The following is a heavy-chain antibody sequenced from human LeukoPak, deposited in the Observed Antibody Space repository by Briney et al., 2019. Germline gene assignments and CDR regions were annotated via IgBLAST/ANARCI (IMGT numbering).Heavy chain of an antibody. D-gene: IGHD3-22*01. Sequence: GGSLRLSCAASGFTFSSYEMNWVRQAPGKGLEWVSYISSSSSTIYYADSVKGRFTISRDNAKNSLYLQMNSLRAEDTAVYYCARVPYYDSSGYYDYWGQGTLVTVSS. CDR1: GFTFSSYE. J-gene: IGHJ4*02. V-gene: IGHV3-48*03. CDR3: ARVPYYDSSGYYDY. CDR2: ISSSSSTI.